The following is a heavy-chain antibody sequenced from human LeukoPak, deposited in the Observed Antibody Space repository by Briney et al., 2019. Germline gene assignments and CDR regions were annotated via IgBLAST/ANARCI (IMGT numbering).Heavy chain of an antibody. CDR3: ARDQGYSSGWFEDYYYYYMDV. D-gene: IGHD6-19*01. CDR2: TYYRSKWYN. Sequence: SQTLSLTCAISGDSVSSNSAAWNWIRQSPSRGLEWLGRTYYRSKWYNDYAVSVKSRITINPDTSKNQFSLQLNSVTPEDTAVYYGARDQGYSSGWFEDYYYYYMDVWGKGTTVTVSS. CDR1: GDSVSSNSAA. V-gene: IGHV6-1*01. J-gene: IGHJ6*03.